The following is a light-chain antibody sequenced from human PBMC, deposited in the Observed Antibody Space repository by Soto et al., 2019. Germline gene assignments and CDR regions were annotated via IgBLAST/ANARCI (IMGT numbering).Light chain of an antibody. Sequence: EIVMTQSPATLSVSPGERATLSCRAGQGVTTNFAWYQQKSGQAPRLLIHGATTRATGIPARFSGSGSGTEFTLTISSLQSEDFAVYYCQQCNNWPRTFGQGTKVDIK. V-gene: IGKV3-15*01. CDR3: QQCNNWPRT. J-gene: IGKJ1*01. CDR2: GAT. CDR1: QGVTTN.